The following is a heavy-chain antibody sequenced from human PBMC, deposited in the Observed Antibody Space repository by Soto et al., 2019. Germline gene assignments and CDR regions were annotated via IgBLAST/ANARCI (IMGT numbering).Heavy chain of an antibody. CDR1: GVSFSDYY. CDR3: ARLTRDYYYYYYFGLDV. D-gene: IGHD3-9*01. Sequence: QVQLQQWGAGLLKPSETLSLTCAAYGVSFSDYYWSWIRQSPGKGLEWIGEINHSGNTLYNPSLRPRVTISVDTSKSQFSLKLSSVTAADTAVYYCARLTRDYYYYYYFGLDVWGHGTTVTVSS. J-gene: IGHJ6*02. V-gene: IGHV4-34*01. CDR2: INHSGNT.